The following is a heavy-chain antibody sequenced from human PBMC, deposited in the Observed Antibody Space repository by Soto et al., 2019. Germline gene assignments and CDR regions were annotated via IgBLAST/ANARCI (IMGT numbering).Heavy chain of an antibody. Sequence: PGGSLRLSCAPSGLPVHGNYMTWVRQASGKGLEWVSVVFSGGSTFYADSVKGRFTISRDTSKNTLSLQMNSLRAEDTAVYFCASARTYNYAFDFWGQGTLVTVSS. CDR3: ASARTYNYAFDF. CDR1: GLPVHGNY. V-gene: IGHV3-53*01. CDR2: VFSGGST. J-gene: IGHJ4*02. D-gene: IGHD5-18*01.